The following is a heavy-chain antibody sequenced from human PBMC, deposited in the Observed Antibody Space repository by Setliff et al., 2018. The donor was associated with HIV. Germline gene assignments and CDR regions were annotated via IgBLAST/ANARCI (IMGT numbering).Heavy chain of an antibody. V-gene: IGHV1-18*01. J-gene: IGHJ4*02. D-gene: IGHD2-21*01. CDR1: GDLFTSYA. CDR3: TRGGIYCGNDGCHRYFFDF. CDR2: INTYNGHT. Sequence: ASVKVSCKTSGDLFTSYAFNWVRQAPGQGLKWMGWINTYNGHTNYAEKFQDRVTMTTDTSTRTVYMELRRLTSDDTALYYCTRGGIYCGNDGCHRYFFDFWGQGTLVTVSS.